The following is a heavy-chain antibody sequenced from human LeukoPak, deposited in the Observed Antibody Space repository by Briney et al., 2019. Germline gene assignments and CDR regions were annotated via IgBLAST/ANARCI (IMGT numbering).Heavy chain of an antibody. CDR1: GGSFSGYY. Sequence: SETLSLTCAVYGGSFSGYYWSWIRQPPGKGLEWIGEINHSGSTNYNPSLKSRVTISVDTSKNQFSLKLSSVTAADTAVYYCARGQNEGYSYGYPDYWGQGTLVTVSS. D-gene: IGHD5-18*01. CDR3: ARGQNEGYSYGYPDY. J-gene: IGHJ4*02. V-gene: IGHV4-34*01. CDR2: INHSGST.